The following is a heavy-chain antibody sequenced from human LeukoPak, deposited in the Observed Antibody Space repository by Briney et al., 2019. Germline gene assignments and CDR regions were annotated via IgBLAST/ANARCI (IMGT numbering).Heavy chain of an antibody. V-gene: IGHV1-8*01. D-gene: IGHD2/OR15-2a*01. Sequence: ASVKVSCKASGYSFTSYDINWVRQATGHGLEWMGWMNPNRGNTGYAQKFQGRVTMTKNTTISTAYMVLRSLRSEDTAVYYCAKGSPFLCGPRRPMADVWGQGTTVTVSS. CDR3: AKGSPFLCGPRRPMADV. CDR1: GYSFTSYD. J-gene: IGHJ6*02. CDR2: MNPNRGNT.